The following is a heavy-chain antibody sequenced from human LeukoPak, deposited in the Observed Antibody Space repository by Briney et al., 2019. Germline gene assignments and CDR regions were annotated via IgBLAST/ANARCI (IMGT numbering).Heavy chain of an antibody. V-gene: IGHV3-23*01. D-gene: IGHD6-19*01. J-gene: IGHJ4*02. CDR1: GFTFSSYA. CDR2: ISDGGGAT. CDR3: AGAFSGWSPKF. Sequence: GGSLRLSCAASGFTFSSYAMTWVRQAPGKGLEWVSGISDGGGATYYADSVKGRFTLSRDNSKNTLYLQMNSPRADDTAVYYCAGAFSGWSPKFWGQGTLVTVSS.